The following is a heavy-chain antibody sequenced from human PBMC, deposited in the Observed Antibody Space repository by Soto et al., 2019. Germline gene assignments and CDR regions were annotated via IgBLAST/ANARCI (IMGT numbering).Heavy chain of an antibody. CDR2: IYPGDSNT. CDR3: ARQMVRGVIQYYFDY. V-gene: IGHV5-51*01. D-gene: IGHD3-10*01. Sequence: GESLKISCKGSGYSFTSYWIGWVRQMPGKGLEWMGIIYPGDSNTRYSPSLQGQVTISVDKSISTAYLQWSSLKATDTAMYYCARQMVRGVIQYYFDYWGQGTLVTVSS. J-gene: IGHJ4*02. CDR1: GYSFTSYW.